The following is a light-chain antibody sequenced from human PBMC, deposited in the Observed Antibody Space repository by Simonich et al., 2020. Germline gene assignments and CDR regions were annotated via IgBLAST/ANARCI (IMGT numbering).Light chain of an antibody. CDR1: SSDVGSFNL. CDR2: EGS. Sequence: QSALTQPASVSGSPGQSITISCTGPSSDVGSFNLVSWYQQNPGKAPKLMIYEGSKRPSGVPDRFSGSKSGNTASLTISGLQAEDEADYYCCSYAGSYTWVFGGGTKLTVL. CDR3: CSYAGSYTWV. J-gene: IGLJ3*02. V-gene: IGLV2-23*01.